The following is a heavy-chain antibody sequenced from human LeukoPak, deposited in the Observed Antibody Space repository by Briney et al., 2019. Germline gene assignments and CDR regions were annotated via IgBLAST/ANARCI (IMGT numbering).Heavy chain of an antibody. CDR3: AREFYDILTGYYYGMDV. J-gene: IGHJ6*04. CDR1: GGSISSYY. Sequence: SETLSLTCTVSGGSISSYYRSWIRQPPGKGLEWIGYIYYSGSTNYNPSLKSRVTISVDTSKNQFSLKLSSVTAADTAVYYCAREFYDILTGYYYGMDVWGKGTTVTVSS. CDR2: IYYSGST. D-gene: IGHD3-9*01. V-gene: IGHV4-59*01.